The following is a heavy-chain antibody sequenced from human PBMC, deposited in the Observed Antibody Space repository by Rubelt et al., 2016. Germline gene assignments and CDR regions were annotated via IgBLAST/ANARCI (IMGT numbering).Heavy chain of an antibody. D-gene: IGHD3-3*01. CDR1: GYTFTSYY. V-gene: IGHV1-46*01. CDR2: INPSGGST. J-gene: IGHJ5*02. CDR3: ARSPRYDFEDNWFDP. Sequence: QVQLVQSGAEVKKPGASVKVSCKASGYTFTSYYMHWVRQAPGQGLEWMGIINPSGGSTSYCQKFQGRVTMARDTSTSTVYMELSSLRSEDTAVYYCARSPRYDFEDNWFDPWGQGTLVTVSS.